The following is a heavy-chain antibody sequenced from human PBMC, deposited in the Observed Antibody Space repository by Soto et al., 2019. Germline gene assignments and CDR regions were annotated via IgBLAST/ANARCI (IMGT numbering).Heavy chain of an antibody. V-gene: IGHV4-30-4*08. Sequence: SETLSLTCSVSGGSISGDYYWSWIRQSPEKGLEWIGYIYYSGSSYSNPALQSRLSMSLDTSKNQFSLNLSSVTAADTAVYYCVKNGAYALDYWGQGTLVTVSS. CDR2: IYYSGSS. D-gene: IGHD4-17*01. J-gene: IGHJ4*02. CDR1: GGSISGDYY. CDR3: VKNGAYALDY.